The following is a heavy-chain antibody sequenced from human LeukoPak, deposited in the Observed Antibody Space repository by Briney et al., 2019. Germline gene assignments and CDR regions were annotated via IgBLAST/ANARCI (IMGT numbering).Heavy chain of an antibody. CDR3: ARVKDTAMVFDY. CDR2: IYTSGST. CDR1: GGSISSYY. V-gene: IGHV4-4*07. D-gene: IGHD5-18*01. Sequence: SETLSLTCTVSGGSISSYYWSWIRQPAGKGLEWIGRIYTSGSTNYNPSLKSRVTISVDTSKNQFSLKLSSVTAADTAVYYCARVKDTAMVFDYWGQGTLVTVSS. J-gene: IGHJ4*02.